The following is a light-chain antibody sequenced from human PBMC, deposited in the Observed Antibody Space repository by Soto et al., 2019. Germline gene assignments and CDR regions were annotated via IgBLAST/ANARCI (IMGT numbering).Light chain of an antibody. CDR1: QSVSSRF. Sequence: EIVLTQSPGTLSLSPGERATFSCRASQSVSSRFLAWYQQKPGQAPRLLIYGASSRATGIPDRFSGSGSGTDFTLTISRLDPEDFAVYYCHYYDDSPPFPFGPGTKVDIK. CDR3: HYYDDSPPFP. J-gene: IGKJ3*01. V-gene: IGKV3-20*01. CDR2: GAS.